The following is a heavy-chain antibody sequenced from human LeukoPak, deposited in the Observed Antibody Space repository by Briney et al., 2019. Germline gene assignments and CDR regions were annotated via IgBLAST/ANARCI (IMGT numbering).Heavy chain of an antibody. D-gene: IGHD2-2*02. J-gene: IGHJ6*02. Sequence: GGSLRLSCAASGFTVSSNYMNWVRQAPGKGLEWVSVIYSGGSTYYADSVKGRFTISRDNSKNTLYLQMNSLRAEDTAVYYCARFIGYCSSTSCYNHGMDVWGQGTTVTVSS. CDR3: ARFIGYCSSTSCYNHGMDV. CDR2: IYSGGST. CDR1: GFTVSSNY. V-gene: IGHV3-53*01.